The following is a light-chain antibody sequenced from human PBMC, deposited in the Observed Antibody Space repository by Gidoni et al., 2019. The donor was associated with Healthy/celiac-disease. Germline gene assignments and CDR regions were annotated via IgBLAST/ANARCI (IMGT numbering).Light chain of an antibody. J-gene: IGKJ1*01. CDR1: QSITSH. V-gene: IGKV1-39*01. Sequence: IQMSPSPSSLSASVGDRVTITCRASQSITSHLNWYQQKPGKAPKRLIYAASSLQSGVPSRFSGSGSGTEFTLTISSLQTEELATYNCQQSDSTPWTFGQGTKVEIK. CDR3: QQSDSTPWT. CDR2: AAS.